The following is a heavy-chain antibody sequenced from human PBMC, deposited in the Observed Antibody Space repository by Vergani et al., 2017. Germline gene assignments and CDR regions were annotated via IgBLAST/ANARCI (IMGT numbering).Heavy chain of an antibody. CDR3: AGGRGDNWYFDL. Sequence: QLQLQESGPGLVKPSEILSLICTVSGGSINPSSSFWGWIGQSPGKGLEWIGSINYVGRTYYIPSLQSRAKVFVDTSKNQFSLNLTSVTAADTAVYYCAGGRGDNWYFDLWGRGTLVTVSS. V-gene: IGHV4-39*01. CDR2: INYVGRT. D-gene: IGHD3-16*01. CDR1: GGSINPSSSF. J-gene: IGHJ2*01.